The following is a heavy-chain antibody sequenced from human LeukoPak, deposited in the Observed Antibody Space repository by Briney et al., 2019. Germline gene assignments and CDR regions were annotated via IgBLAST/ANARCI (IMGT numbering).Heavy chain of an antibody. D-gene: IGHD1-26*01. CDR1: GFTFSKNA. V-gene: IGHV3-23*01. CDR2: MSGSGGSS. J-gene: IGHJ3*02. Sequence: QTGGSLRLSCAASGFTFSKNAMSWVRQAPGKGLEWVSAMSGSGGSSYYADSVKGRFTISRDISKNTLYLQMNSLGVEDTAVYYCAKNKWERSGAFDIWGQGTMVTVSS. CDR3: AKNKWERSGAFDI.